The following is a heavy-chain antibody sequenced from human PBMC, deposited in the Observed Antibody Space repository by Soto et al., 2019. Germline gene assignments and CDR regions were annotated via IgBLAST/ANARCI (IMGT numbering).Heavy chain of an antibody. Sequence: ASVKVSCKASGYSFTGNSMHWVRQAPGQGLEWMGIINPSGGSTSYAQKFQGRVTMTRDTSTSTVYMELSSLRSEDTAVYYCAREQQLRYYFDYWGQGTLVTVSS. D-gene: IGHD6-13*01. V-gene: IGHV1-46*03. CDR3: AREQQLRYYFDY. J-gene: IGHJ4*02. CDR1: GYSFTGNS. CDR2: INPSGGST.